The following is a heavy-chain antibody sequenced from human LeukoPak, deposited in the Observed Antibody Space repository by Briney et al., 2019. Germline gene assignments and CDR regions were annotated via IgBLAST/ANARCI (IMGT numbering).Heavy chain of an antibody. Sequence: PGGSLRLSCAASGFTFSNAWMNWVRQAPGKGLEWVGRVKSKPDGGTTAYAAPVKGRFTISRDDSKKTVSLQMISLKAEDTAVYYCTTRGDAVSNAFNYWGQGTLVTVSS. CDR3: TTRGDAVSNAFNY. V-gene: IGHV3-15*01. D-gene: IGHD2-21*01. CDR1: GFTFSNAW. J-gene: IGHJ4*02. CDR2: VKSKPDGGTT.